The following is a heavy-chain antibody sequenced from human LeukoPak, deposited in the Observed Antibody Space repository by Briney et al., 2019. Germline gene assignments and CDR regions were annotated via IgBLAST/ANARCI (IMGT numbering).Heavy chain of an antibody. Sequence: SETLSLTCTVSGGSISSGDYYWSWIRQPPGKGLEWIGYIYYSGSTYYNPSLKSRVTISVDTSKNQFSLKLSSVTAADTAVYYCARWVTGNWFDPWGQGTLVTVSS. CDR3: ARWVTGNWFDP. CDR2: IYYSGST. J-gene: IGHJ5*02. V-gene: IGHV4-30-4*08. D-gene: IGHD5-18*01. CDR1: GGSISSGDYY.